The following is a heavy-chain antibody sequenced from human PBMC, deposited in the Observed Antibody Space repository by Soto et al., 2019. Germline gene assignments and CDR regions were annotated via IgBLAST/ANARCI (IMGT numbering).Heavy chain of an antibody. CDR1: GGSIGSFY. J-gene: IGHJ4*02. D-gene: IGHD3-3*02. V-gene: IGHV4-59*01. CDR3: ARSHSFDGSIYHYYFDF. CDR2: IYASGTT. Sequence: SETLSLTYTVSGGSIGSFYWSWIRQPPGGTMEWIGYIYASGTTTYIPSLESRVTMSVDMPNNEFSLDLTSVTAADTAVYYCARSHSFDGSIYHYYFDFWGQGTLVTVSS.